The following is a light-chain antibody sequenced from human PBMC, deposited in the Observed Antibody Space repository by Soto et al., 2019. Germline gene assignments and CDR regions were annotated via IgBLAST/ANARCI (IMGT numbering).Light chain of an antibody. Sequence: EIVLTQSPVTLSLSPGERATLSCRASQSVRDYLAWYQQKPGQAPRLLIYDASNRATGIPARFSGSGSGTEFTLTISSLQSEDFAFYYCQQYNDWPLPTFGGGTKVEIK. CDR3: QQYNDWPLPT. V-gene: IGKV3-11*01. J-gene: IGKJ4*01. CDR2: DAS. CDR1: QSVRDY.